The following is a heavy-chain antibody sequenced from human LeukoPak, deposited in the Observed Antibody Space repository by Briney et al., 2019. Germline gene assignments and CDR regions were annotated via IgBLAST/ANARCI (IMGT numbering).Heavy chain of an antibody. CDR3: ARDRGGYQGTTGAFDI. Sequence: SVKVSCKASGGTFSKYSISWVRQRPGQGLEWMGGITPLFGTANYAQKFQGRVTITADESTSTAYMELSSLRSEDTAVYYCARDRGGYQGTTGAFDIWGQGTMVTVSS. CDR2: ITPLFGTA. D-gene: IGHD1-7*01. CDR1: GGTFSKYS. V-gene: IGHV1-69*13. J-gene: IGHJ3*02.